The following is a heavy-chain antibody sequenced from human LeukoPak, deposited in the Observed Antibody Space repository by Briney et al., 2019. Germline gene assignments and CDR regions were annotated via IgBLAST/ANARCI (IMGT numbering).Heavy chain of an antibody. CDR1: GFTFSSYS. J-gene: IGHJ4*02. Sequence: GGSLRLSCAASGFTFSSYSMNWVRQAPGKGLEWVSSISSSSSYIYYADSVKGRFTISRDNAKNSLYLQMNSLRAEDTAVYCCARRYAMHYYFDYWGQGTLVTVSS. D-gene: IGHD2-2*01. V-gene: IGHV3-21*01. CDR3: ARRYAMHYYFDY. CDR2: ISSSSSYI.